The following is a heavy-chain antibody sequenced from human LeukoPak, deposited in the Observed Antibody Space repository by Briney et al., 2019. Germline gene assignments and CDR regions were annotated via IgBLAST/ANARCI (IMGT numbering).Heavy chain of an antibody. CDR2: ISSSGSSK. V-gene: IGHV3-48*03. J-gene: IGHJ4*02. CDR1: GFTFSTYE. Sequence: PGGSLRLSCAASGFTFSTYEMNWVRQAPGKGLEWVSYISSSGSSKYYAEFVKGRFTISRDNAKNSLFLQMNGLSAEDTAVYYCARITGELRKETAFDYWGQGTLVTVSS. CDR3: ARITGELRKETAFDY. D-gene: IGHD7-27*01.